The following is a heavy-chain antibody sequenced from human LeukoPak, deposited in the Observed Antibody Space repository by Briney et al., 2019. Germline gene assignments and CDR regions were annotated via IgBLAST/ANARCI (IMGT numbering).Heavy chain of an antibody. CDR1: GYTFTSYD. V-gene: IGHV1-8*03. D-gene: IGHD2-15*01. Sequence: ASVKVSCKASGYTFTSYDINWVRQATGQGLEWMGWMNPNSGNTGYAQKFQGRVTITRNTSISTAYMELSSLRSEGTAVYYCAREAAGYCSGGSCYSDYYMDVWGKGTTVTVSS. CDR2: MNPNSGNT. J-gene: IGHJ6*03. CDR3: AREAAGYCSGGSCYSDYYMDV.